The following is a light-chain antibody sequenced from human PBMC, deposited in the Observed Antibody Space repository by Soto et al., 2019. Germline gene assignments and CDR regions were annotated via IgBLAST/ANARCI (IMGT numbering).Light chain of an antibody. CDR3: QHYSNWPS. CDR1: QSVSSN. Sequence: EIQMTQSPATLSVSVGERATLSCRASQSVSSNLAWYQQKPGQAPRLLIYGASTRATGIPARISGGGSGTEFTLTISSLHSEFVAFYYCQHYSNWPSFGQGTKVDIK. CDR2: GAS. V-gene: IGKV3-15*01. J-gene: IGKJ1*01.